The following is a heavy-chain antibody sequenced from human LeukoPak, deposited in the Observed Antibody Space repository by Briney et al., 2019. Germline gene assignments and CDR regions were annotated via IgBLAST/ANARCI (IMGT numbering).Heavy chain of an antibody. J-gene: IGHJ6*03. CDR1: GGSISSYY. D-gene: IGHD4-17*01. CDR3: TRDTDYYYMDV. V-gene: IGHV4-59*01. Sequence: PSETLSLTCTVSGGSISSYYRSWIRQPPGKGLEWIGYIYYSGSTNYNPSLKSRVTISVDTSKNQFSLKLSSVTAADTAVYYCTRDTDYYYMDVWGKGTTVTVSS. CDR2: IYYSGST.